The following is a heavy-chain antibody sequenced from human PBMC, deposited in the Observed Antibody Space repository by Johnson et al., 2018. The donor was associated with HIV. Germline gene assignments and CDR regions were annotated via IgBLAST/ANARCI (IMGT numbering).Heavy chain of an antibody. D-gene: IGHD5-12*01. Sequence: VQLVESGGGLEQPGRSLRLSCAASGFTFGDYAMHWVRQVPGKGLEWVSGISWNSGSIGYADSVKGRFTISRDNAKNSLYLQMSSLRGEDTALYYCAARGYSAYDPMFLDIWGQGTMVTVSS. V-gene: IGHV3-9*01. J-gene: IGHJ3*02. CDR3: AARGYSAYDPMFLDI. CDR2: ISWNSGSI. CDR1: GFTFGDYA.